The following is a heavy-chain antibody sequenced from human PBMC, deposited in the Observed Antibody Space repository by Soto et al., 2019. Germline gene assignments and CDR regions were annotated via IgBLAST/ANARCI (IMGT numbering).Heavy chain of an antibody. Sequence: QVQLQQWGAGLLKPSETLSLTCAVYGGSFSGYYWSWIRQPPGKGLEWIGEINHSGSNNYNPSLTSRVTISVDTTKNQFSLKLSSVTAADTAVYYCARQTPPYCSGGSCYYYYYGMDVWGQGTTVTVSS. CDR3: ARQTPPYCSGGSCYYYYYGMDV. D-gene: IGHD2-15*01. CDR1: GGSFSGYY. CDR2: INHSGSN. V-gene: IGHV4-34*01. J-gene: IGHJ6*02.